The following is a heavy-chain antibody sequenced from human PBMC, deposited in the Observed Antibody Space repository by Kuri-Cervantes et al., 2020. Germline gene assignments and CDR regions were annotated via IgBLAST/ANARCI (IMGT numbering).Heavy chain of an antibody. CDR2: ISWNSGSI. Sequence: SLKISCAASGFTFDDYAMHWVRQAPGKGLEWVSGISWNSGSIGYADSVKGRFIISRDNAKNSLYLQMDRLRVDDTAVYYCATDPNRIDFWGQGSLVTVSS. D-gene: IGHD3/OR15-3a*01. J-gene: IGHJ4*02. CDR3: ATDPNRIDF. CDR1: GFTFDDYA. V-gene: IGHV3-9*01.